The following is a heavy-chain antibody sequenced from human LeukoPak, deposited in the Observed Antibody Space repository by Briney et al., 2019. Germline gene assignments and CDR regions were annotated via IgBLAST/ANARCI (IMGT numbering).Heavy chain of an antibody. J-gene: IGHJ4*02. CDR1: GGSFSGYY. CDR2: INHSGST. V-gene: IGHV4-34*01. Sequence: KPSETLSLTCAVYGGSFSGYYWSWIRQPPGKGREWIGEINHSGSTNYHPSLESRFTMSVDTYKNQFSLKLSSVTAADTGVYYCARRDSRRWSAQFDYWGQGTLVTVSS. CDR3: ARRDSRRWSAQFDY. D-gene: IGHD6-19*01.